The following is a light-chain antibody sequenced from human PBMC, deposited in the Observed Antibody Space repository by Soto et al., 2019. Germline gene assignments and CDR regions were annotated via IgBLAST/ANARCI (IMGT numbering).Light chain of an antibody. CDR2: GNN. V-gene: IGLV1-40*01. Sequence: QSVLTQPPSVSGAPGQRVTISCTGSSSNIGAGYDVHWYKQLPGPAPKLLIFGNNNRPSGVPDRFSGSKFGPSASLAITGLQDDDEADYYCQSYDRSLSGTVLGGGTKLTVL. CDR1: SSNIGAGYD. J-gene: IGLJ3*02. CDR3: QSYDRSLSGTV.